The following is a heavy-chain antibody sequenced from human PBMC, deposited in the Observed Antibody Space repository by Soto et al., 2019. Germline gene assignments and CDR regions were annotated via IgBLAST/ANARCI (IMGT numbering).Heavy chain of an antibody. V-gene: IGHV1-69*08. CDR2: IIPILGIA. D-gene: IGHD4-17*01. J-gene: IGHJ3*02. CDR1: GGTFSSYT. Sequence: QVQLVQSGAEVKKPGSSVKVSCKASGGTFSSYTISWVRQAPGQGLEWMGRIIPILGIANYAQKFQGRVTITADKSTSTADMELSSLRAEDTAVYYCARDDYGDYDDAFDIWGQGTMVTVSS. CDR3: ARDDYGDYDDAFDI.